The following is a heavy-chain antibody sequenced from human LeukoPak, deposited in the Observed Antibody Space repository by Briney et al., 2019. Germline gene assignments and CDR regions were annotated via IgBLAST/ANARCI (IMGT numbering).Heavy chain of an antibody. Sequence: SETLSLTCAVYGGSFSGYYWSWIRQLPGKGLEWIGEINHSGSTNYNPSLKSRVTISVDTSKNQFSLKLSSVTAADTAVYYCAGGYSSSWYKHNWFDPWGQGTLVTVSS. CDR2: INHSGST. D-gene: IGHD6-13*01. V-gene: IGHV4-34*01. J-gene: IGHJ5*02. CDR1: GGSFSGYY. CDR3: AGGYSSSWYKHNWFDP.